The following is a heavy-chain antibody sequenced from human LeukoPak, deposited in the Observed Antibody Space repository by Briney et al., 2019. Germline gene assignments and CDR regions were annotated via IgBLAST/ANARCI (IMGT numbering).Heavy chain of an antibody. CDR2: IYYTGST. Sequence: SETLSLTCSVSGGSISSLYWSWIRQPPAKGLEWIGYIYYTGSTNYNPSLKSRVTIFVDMSKNQFSLRLSSVTAADTALYYCARHRAYSSSSPFDYWGQGTLVTASS. CDR1: GGSISSLY. D-gene: IGHD6-6*01. J-gene: IGHJ4*02. V-gene: IGHV4-59*08. CDR3: ARHRAYSSSSPFDY.